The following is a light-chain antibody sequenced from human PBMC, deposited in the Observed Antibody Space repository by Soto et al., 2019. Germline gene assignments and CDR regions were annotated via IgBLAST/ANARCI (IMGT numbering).Light chain of an antibody. Sequence: DIQMTQSPSSLSASVGDRVTITCRASQVISNYLAWYQQKSGEVPKLLIYAASTLQSGVPSRFSGSGSGGYYTLTISSLQPEDVATYSCQKYNSVPFTFGPGTKVDIK. CDR1: QVISNY. CDR2: AAS. CDR3: QKYNSVPFT. V-gene: IGKV1-27*01. J-gene: IGKJ3*01.